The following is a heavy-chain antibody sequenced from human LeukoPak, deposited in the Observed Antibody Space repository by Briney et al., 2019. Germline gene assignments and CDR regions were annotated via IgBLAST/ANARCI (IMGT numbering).Heavy chain of an antibody. CDR1: GGSISSSSYY. CDR2: IYNSGST. CDR3: ARRGGSGRSFDY. V-gene: IGHV4-39*01. J-gene: IGHJ4*02. Sequence: SETLSLACTVSGGSISSSSYYWGWIRQPPGKGLEWIGNIYNSGSTYYNPSLKSRVTISVDTSKNQFPLKLSSVTAADTAVYYCARRGGSGRSFDYWGQGTLVTVSS. D-gene: IGHD3-10*01.